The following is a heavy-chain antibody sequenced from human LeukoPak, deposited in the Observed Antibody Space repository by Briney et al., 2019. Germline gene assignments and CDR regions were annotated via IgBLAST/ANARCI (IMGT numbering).Heavy chain of an antibody. CDR3: ARINWLDP. J-gene: IGHJ5*02. Sequence: GGSLRLSCGVSGLTFSSYWMSWVRQAPGKGLEWVANIKEDGGEKYYVDSVKGRFSISRDNAKNSLYLQMNSLRAEDTAVYYCARINWLDPWGQGTLVTVSS. V-gene: IGHV3-7*04. CDR1: GLTFSSYW. CDR2: IKEDGGEK.